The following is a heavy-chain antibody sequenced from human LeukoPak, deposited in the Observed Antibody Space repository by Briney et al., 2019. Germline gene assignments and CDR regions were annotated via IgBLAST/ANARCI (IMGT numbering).Heavy chain of an antibody. CDR1: GGSISSGDYY. CDR3: ATYSSGSYYWSFDL. V-gene: IGHV4-61*08. J-gene: IGHJ2*01. CDR2: IYYSGIT. Sequence: PSQTLSLTCTVSGGSISSGDYYWSWIRQPPGKGLEWIGYIYYSGITNYNPSLKSRVTISVDTSKNQFSLKLSSVTAADTAVYYCATYSSGSYYWSFDLWGRGTLVTVSS. D-gene: IGHD3-22*01.